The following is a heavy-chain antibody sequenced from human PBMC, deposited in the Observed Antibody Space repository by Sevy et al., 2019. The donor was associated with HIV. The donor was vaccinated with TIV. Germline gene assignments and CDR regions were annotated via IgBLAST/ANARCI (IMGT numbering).Heavy chain of an antibody. CDR1: GGTFSSYA. D-gene: IGHD3-10*01. J-gene: IGHJ6*02. CDR3: AREKVEFSMVRGVIGYYGMDV. V-gene: IGHV1-69*13. Sequence: ASVKVSCKASGGTFSSYAISWVRQAPGQGLEWMGGIIPIFGTANYAQKFQGRVTITADESTSTAYMELSSLRSEDTAVYYCAREKVEFSMVRGVIGYYGMDVWGQGTTVTVSS. CDR2: IIPIFGTA.